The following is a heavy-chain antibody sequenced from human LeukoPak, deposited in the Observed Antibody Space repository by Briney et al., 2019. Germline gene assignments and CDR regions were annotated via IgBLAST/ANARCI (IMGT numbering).Heavy chain of an antibody. D-gene: IGHD3-22*01. CDR2: IIPILVIA. CDR3: ARAKPHYYDSSGSFDY. V-gene: IGHV1-69*04. CDR1: GGTFSSYA. J-gene: IGHJ4*02. Sequence: ASVKVSCKASGGTFSSYAISWVRQAPGQGLEWMGRIIPILVIANYAQKFQGRVTITADKSTSTAYMELSSLRSEDTAVYYCARAKPHYYDSSGSFDYWGQGTLVTVSS.